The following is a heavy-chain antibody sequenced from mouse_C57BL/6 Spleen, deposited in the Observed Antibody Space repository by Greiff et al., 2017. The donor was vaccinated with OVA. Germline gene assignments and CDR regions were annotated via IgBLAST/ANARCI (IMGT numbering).Heavy chain of an antibody. Sequence: QVQLQQSGAELVRPGTSVKVSCKASGYAFTNYLIEWVKQRPGQGLEWIGVINPGSGGTNYNEKFKGKATLTADKSSSTAYMQLSSLTSEDSAVYFCAREVYGKGYFDVWGTGTTVTVAS. J-gene: IGHJ1*03. CDR1: GYAFTNYL. V-gene: IGHV1-54*01. CDR3: AREVYGKGYFDV. CDR2: INPGSGGT. D-gene: IGHD2-10*02.